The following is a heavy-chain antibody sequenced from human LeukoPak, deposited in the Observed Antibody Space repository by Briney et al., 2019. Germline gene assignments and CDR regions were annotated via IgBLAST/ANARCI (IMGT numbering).Heavy chain of an antibody. CDR2: INHSGST. Sequence: SETLSLTCAVYGGSFSGYYWSWIRQPPGEGLEWSGEINHSGSTNYNPSLKSRVPISVDTSKNQFYLKLSSVTAADTAVYYCARGLPYGSGSYFAPYYMDVWGKGTTVTVSS. V-gene: IGHV4-34*01. D-gene: IGHD3-10*01. CDR3: ARGLPYGSGSYFAPYYMDV. CDR1: GGSFSGYY. J-gene: IGHJ6*03.